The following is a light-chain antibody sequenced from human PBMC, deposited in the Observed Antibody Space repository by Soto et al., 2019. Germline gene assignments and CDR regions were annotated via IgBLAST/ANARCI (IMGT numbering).Light chain of an antibody. CDR2: GAS. Sequence: EILMTQSPATLSVSPGERATLSCRASQSVSSNLAWYQQKPGQAPRLLIYGASTRATGIPARFSGSGSVTDFTLTISSLQSEDFAFYYCQQYNNWPPITFGQGTRLEIK. CDR1: QSVSSN. V-gene: IGKV3-15*01. J-gene: IGKJ5*01. CDR3: QQYNNWPPIT.